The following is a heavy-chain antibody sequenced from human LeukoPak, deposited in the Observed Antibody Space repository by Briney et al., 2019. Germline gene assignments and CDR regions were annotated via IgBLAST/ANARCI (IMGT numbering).Heavy chain of an antibody. J-gene: IGHJ4*02. CDR2: INPNSGGT. CDR3: AREGATYYAGAYYFDY. CDR1: GYTFTAYY. Sequence: ASVTVSCKASGYTFTAYYMHWVRQAPGQGLEWMGWINPNSGGTNYAQKFQGRVTMTRDTSISTAYMELSRLRSDDTAVYYCAREGATYYAGAYYFDYWGQGTLVTVSS. D-gene: IGHD2/OR15-2a*01. V-gene: IGHV1-2*02.